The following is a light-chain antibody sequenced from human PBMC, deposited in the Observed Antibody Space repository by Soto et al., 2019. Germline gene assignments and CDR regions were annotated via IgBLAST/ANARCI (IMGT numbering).Light chain of an antibody. CDR3: SSYAGSNTPVV. J-gene: IGLJ2*01. Sequence: QSALTQPPSASGSPGQSVTISCTGTSSDVGGYNYVSWYQQHPGKAPKLMIYEVSKRPSGVPDRFSGSKSGNTASLTVSGLQAEDEAAYYCSSYAGSNTPVVFGGGTKLTVL. V-gene: IGLV2-8*01. CDR1: SSDVGGYNY. CDR2: EVS.